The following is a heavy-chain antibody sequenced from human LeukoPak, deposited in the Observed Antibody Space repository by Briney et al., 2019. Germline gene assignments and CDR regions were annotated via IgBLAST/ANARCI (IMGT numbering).Heavy chain of an antibody. D-gene: IGHD1-26*01. CDR2: ISYDGSNK. CDR1: GFTFSSYG. V-gene: IGHV3-30*18. Sequence: PGGSLRLSCAASGFTFSSYGMHWVRQAPGKGLVWVAVISYDGSNKYYADSVKGRFTISRDNSKNTLYLQMNSLRAEDTAVYYCAKDQSLAFDVGATPHFDYWGQGTLVTVSS. CDR3: AKDQSLAFDVGATPHFDY. J-gene: IGHJ4*02.